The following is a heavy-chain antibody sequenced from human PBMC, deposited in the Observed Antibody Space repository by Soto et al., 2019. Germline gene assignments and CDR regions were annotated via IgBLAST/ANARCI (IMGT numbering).Heavy chain of an antibody. CDR3: AREVEEAAAVDY. CDR2: ISYDGSNK. J-gene: IGHJ4*02. V-gene: IGHV3-30-3*01. CDR1: GFTFSSYA. Sequence: QVQLVESGGGVVQPGRSLRLSCAASGFTFSSYAMHWVRQAPGKGLEWVAVISYDGSNKYYADSVKGRFTISRDNSKNTLYLQMNSLRAEDPAVYYCAREVEEAAAVDYWGQGTLVTVSS. D-gene: IGHD6-13*01.